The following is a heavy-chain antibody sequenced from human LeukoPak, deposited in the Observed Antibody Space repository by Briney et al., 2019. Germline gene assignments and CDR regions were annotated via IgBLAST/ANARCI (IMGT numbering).Heavy chain of an antibody. CDR2: IYHSGST. D-gene: IGHD3-10*01. CDR3: ARVAGKGGSYYIL. CDR1: GFTFDDYG. Sequence: GSLRLSCAASGFTFDDYGMSWVRQAPGKGLEWIGSIYHSGSTYYNPSLKSRVTISVDTSKNQFSLKLSSVTAADTAVYYCARVAGKGGSYYILWGQGTLVTVSS. J-gene: IGHJ4*02. V-gene: IGHV4-38-2*01.